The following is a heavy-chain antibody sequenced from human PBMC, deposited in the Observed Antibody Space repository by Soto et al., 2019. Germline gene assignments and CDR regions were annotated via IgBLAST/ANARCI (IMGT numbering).Heavy chain of an antibody. CDR3: AKDPYYDILTGYYNSRFDY. CDR1: GVTVSSYA. CDR2: ISGSGGST. V-gene: IGHV3-23*01. J-gene: IGHJ4*02. Sequence: SLRLSCAASGVTVSSYAMSGVRQAPGKGLEWVSAISGSGGSTYYADSVKGRFTISRDNSKNTLYLQMNSLRAEDTAVYYCAKDPYYDILTGYYNSRFDYWGQGTLVTVSS. D-gene: IGHD3-9*01.